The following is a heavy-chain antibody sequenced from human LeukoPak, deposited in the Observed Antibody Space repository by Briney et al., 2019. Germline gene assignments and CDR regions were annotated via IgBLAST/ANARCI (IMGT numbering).Heavy chain of an antibody. CDR1: GFGFSNYW. D-gene: IGHD4-11*01. V-gene: IGHV3-7*01. Sequence: GGSLRLSCAASGFGFSNYWMSWVRQAPGKGLEWVVNMNEDGSEKNYVDSVKGRFTISRDNAQNSLYLQMSSLRAEDTAVYYCARDRGYSNFDYWGQGTLLTVSS. CDR3: ARDRGYSNFDY. J-gene: IGHJ4*02. CDR2: MNEDGSEK.